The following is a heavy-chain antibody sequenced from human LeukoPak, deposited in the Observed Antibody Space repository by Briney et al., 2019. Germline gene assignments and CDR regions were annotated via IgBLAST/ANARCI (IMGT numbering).Heavy chain of an antibody. J-gene: IGHJ4*02. CDR2: INPSGGST. V-gene: IGHV1-46*01. Sequence: ASVKVSCKASGYTFTSYKMHWVRQAPGQGLEWMGIINPSGGSTIYAQKFQGRITMTRDTSTYTVYMELSSLRSEDTATYYCARGQEYSYELDSWGQGTLVTVSP. D-gene: IGHD5-18*01. CDR1: GYTFTSYK. CDR3: ARGQEYSYELDS.